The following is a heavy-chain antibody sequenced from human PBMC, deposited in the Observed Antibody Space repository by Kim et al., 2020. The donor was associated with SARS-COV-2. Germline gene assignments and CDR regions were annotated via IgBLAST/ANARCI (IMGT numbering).Heavy chain of an antibody. D-gene: IGHD3-10*01. V-gene: IGHV1-69*04. Sequence: NYAQKFQGRVTITADKSTSTAYMELSSLRSEDTAVYYCARDFDGSGSPSYWGQGTLVTVSS. CDR3: ARDFDGSGSPSY. J-gene: IGHJ4*02.